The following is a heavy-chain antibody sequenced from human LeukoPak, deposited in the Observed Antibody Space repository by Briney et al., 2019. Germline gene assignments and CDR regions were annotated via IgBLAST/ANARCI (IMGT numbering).Heavy chain of an antibody. CDR3: ERSGYNLAEVCYFDY. J-gene: IGHJ4*02. CDR2: IYHSGST. CDR1: GGSISSGGYS. V-gene: IGHV4-30-2*01. Sequence: SETLSLTCAVSGGSISSGGYSWSWIRQPPGKGLEWIGYIYHSGSTYYNPSLKSRVTISVDRSKNQFSLKLSSVTAADTAVYYCERSGYNLAEVCYFDYWGQGTLVTVSS. D-gene: IGHD5-24*01.